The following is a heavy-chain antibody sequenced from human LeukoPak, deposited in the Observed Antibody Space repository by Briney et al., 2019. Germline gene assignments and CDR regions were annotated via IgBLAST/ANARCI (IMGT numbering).Heavy chain of an antibody. CDR2: INPSGGST. D-gene: IGHD2-2*01. V-gene: IGHV1-46*01. J-gene: IGHJ6*02. Sequence: ASVTVSCRASGYTFTSYYMHWVRQAPGQGLEWMGIINPSGGSTSYAQKFQGRVTMTRDTSTSTVDMELSSLRSEDTAVYYCARDLATVVVPAAIWDYYYYGMDVWGQGTTVTVSS. CDR1: GYTFTSYY. CDR3: ARDLATVVVPAAIWDYYYYGMDV.